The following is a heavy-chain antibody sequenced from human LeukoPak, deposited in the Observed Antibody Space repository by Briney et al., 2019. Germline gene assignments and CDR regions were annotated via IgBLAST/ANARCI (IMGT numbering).Heavy chain of an antibody. D-gene: IGHD2-15*01. V-gene: IGHV1-8*01. CDR2: MNPNSGNT. J-gene: IGHJ6*03. CDR1: GYTFTSYD. CDR3: ARAPRGYCSSGSCRYYYYYMDV. Sequence: GASVKVSCKASGYTFTSYDINWVRQATGQGLEWMGWMNPNSGNTGYAQKFQGRVTMTRNTSISTAYMELSSLRSEDTAVYYCARAPRGYCSSGSCRYYYYYMDVWGKGTTVTVSS.